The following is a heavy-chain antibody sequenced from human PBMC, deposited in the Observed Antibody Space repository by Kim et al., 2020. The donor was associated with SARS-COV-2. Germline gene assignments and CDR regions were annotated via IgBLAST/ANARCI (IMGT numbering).Heavy chain of an antibody. J-gene: IGHJ3*02. CDR2: ISWNSGSI. D-gene: IGHD2-21*02. Sequence: GGSLRLSCAASGFTFDDYAMHWVRQAPGKGLEWVSGISWNSGSIGYADSVKGRFTISRDNAKNSLYLQMNSLRAEDTALYYCAKANCGGDCYSAFDIWGQGTMVTVSS. CDR1: GFTFDDYA. V-gene: IGHV3-9*01. CDR3: AKANCGGDCYSAFDI.